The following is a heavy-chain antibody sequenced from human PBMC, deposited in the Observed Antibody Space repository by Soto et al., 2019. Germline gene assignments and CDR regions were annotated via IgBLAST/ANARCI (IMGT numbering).Heavy chain of an antibody. D-gene: IGHD3-9*01. Sequence: PGGSLRLSCAASGFTFSNAWMSWVRQAPGKGLEWVGRIKSKTDGGTTDYAAPVKGRFTISRDDSKNTLYLQMNSLKTEDTAVYYCTTEYDILTGYYPVWGQGTTVTVSS. CDR3: TTEYDILTGYYPV. V-gene: IGHV3-15*01. J-gene: IGHJ6*02. CDR2: IKSKTDGGTT. CDR1: GFTFSNAW.